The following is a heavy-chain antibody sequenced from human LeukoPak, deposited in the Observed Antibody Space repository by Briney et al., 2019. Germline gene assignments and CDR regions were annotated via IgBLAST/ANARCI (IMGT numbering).Heavy chain of an antibody. CDR3: ARDRNYLAPSYYYYGMDV. CDR1: RFTFSSYA. D-gene: IGHD5-24*01. Sequence: GGSLRLSCAAFRFTFSSYAMSWVRQAPGKGLEWVSSISSSSSYIYYADSLKGRFTISRDNAKNSLYLQMNSLRAEDTAVYYCARDRNYLAPSYYYYGMDVWGQGTTVTVSS. CDR2: ISSSSSYI. J-gene: IGHJ6*02. V-gene: IGHV3-21*01.